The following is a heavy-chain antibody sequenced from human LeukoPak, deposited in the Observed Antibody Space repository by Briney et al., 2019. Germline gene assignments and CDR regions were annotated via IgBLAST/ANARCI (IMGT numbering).Heavy chain of an antibody. D-gene: IGHD3-10*01. V-gene: IGHV3-30*18. J-gene: IGHJ4*02. CDR3: AKDRNYYGSGSYYNTDY. Sequence: PGRSLRLSCAASGFTFSSYGMHWVRQAPGKGLEWVAVISYDGSNKYYADSVKGRFTISRDNSKNTLYLQMNSLRAEDTAVYYCAKDRNYYGSGSYYNTDYWGQGTLVTVSS. CDR1: GFTFSSYG. CDR2: ISYDGSNK.